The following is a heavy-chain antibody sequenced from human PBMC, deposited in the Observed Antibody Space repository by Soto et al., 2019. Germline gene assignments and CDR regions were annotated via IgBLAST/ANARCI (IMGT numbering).Heavy chain of an antibody. J-gene: IGHJ6*02. CDR3: AKDRPSIAAAGTVGMDV. CDR2: ISVRGGGT. D-gene: IGHD6-13*01. V-gene: IGHV3-23*04. Sequence: EVRLVESGGGLVQRGGSLRLSCAASGFTFSSYAMTWVRQAPGKGLEWVSIISVRGGGTYYGDSVKGRFTISRDNSINALYLQMPSLRVEDTAVYYRAKDRPSIAAAGTVGMDVWGQGTTVTVSS. CDR1: GFTFSSYA.